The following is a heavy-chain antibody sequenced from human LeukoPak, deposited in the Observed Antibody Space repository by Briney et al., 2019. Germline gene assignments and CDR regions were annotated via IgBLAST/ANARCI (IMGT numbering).Heavy chain of an antibody. CDR2: ISGSGGST. J-gene: IGHJ4*02. CDR3: AKDSSGLVAALNYFDY. CDR1: GFTFSSYA. Sequence: PGGSLRLSCAASGFTFSSYAMSWVRQAPGKGLEWVSAISGSGGSTYYADSVKGRFTISRDNSKNTLYLQMNSLRAEDTAVYYCAKDSSGLVAALNYFDYWGQGTLVTVSS. D-gene: IGHD2-15*01. V-gene: IGHV3-23*01.